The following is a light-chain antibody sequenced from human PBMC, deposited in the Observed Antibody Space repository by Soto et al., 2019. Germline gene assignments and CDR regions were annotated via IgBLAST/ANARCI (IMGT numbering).Light chain of an antibody. Sequence: LTQSPFTLSLGKGGRAPLSCRASQSVSSSSLAWYQQKPGQAPRLLIFGASTRAAGFPDRFSGSGSGTDFTLTISRLEPEDFAVYYCQQYGSSPRTFGQGTKVDIK. J-gene: IGKJ1*01. CDR1: QSVSSSS. CDR3: QQYGSSPRT. CDR2: GAS. V-gene: IGKV3-20*01.